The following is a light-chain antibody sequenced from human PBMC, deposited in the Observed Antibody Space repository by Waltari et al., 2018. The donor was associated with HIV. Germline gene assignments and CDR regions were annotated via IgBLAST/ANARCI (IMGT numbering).Light chain of an antibody. Sequence: QSVLTQPPSVSAAPGQKVTISCSASGSNNGKNYVLWYQQLPGTAPKRLIYDNDKRPSGIPDRFSGSKSGASATLGITGLQTEDEADYYCGTWDSTLSVWVFGGGTKLTVL. CDR1: GSNNGKNY. CDR3: GTWDSTLSVWV. J-gene: IGLJ3*02. CDR2: DND. V-gene: IGLV1-51*01.